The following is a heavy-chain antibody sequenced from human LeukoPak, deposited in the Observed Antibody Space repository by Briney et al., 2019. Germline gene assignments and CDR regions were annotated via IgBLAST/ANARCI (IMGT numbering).Heavy chain of an antibody. Sequence: PGGSLRLSCAASGSTFSRYWMHWVRQAPGKGLVWVSLVKSDGITTIYADSVKGRFTISRDNSKNTLYLQMNSLRAEDTAVYYCAKDLTLVVATPGDYFDYWGQGTLVTVSS. J-gene: IGHJ4*02. CDR2: VKSDGITT. CDR1: GSTFSRYW. CDR3: AKDLTLVVATPGDYFDY. D-gene: IGHD5-12*01. V-gene: IGHV3-74*01.